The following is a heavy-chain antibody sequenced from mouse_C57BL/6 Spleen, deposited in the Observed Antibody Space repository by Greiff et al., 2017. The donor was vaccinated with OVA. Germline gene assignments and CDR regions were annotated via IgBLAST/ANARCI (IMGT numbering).Heavy chain of an antibody. J-gene: IGHJ4*01. CDR1: GYTFTSYW. CDR2: IDPNSGGT. V-gene: IGHV1-72*01. D-gene: IGHD2-4*01. Sequence: QVQLQQPGAELVKPGASVKLSCKASGYTFTSYWMHWVKQRPGRGLEWIGRIDPNSGGTKYNEKFKGKATLTVDKPSSTAYMQLSSLTSEDSAVYERARRIYYDYDDYYAMDYWGQGTSVTVSS. CDR3: ARRIYYDYDDYYAMDY.